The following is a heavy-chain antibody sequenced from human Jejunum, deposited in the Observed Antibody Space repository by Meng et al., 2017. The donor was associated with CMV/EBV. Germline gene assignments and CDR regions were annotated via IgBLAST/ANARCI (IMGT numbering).Heavy chain of an antibody. CDR2: INSDGST. CDR3: ARDSSASSYVTYSLYGMDV. Sequence: SKCWMHGVRQAPGKGLVWVSRINSDGSTNYADSVKGRFTMSRDNAKNTVYLQMSSLRDEDTAVYYCARDSSASSYVTYSLYGMDVWGQGTTVTVSS. D-gene: IGHD2-15*01. V-gene: IGHV3-74*01. CDR1: SKCW. J-gene: IGHJ6*02.